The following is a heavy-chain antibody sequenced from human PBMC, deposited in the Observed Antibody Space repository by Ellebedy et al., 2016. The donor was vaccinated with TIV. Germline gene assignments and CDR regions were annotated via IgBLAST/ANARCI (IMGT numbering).Heavy chain of an antibody. CDR3: ATSRARVH. Sequence: PGGSLRLSCAASGFTFSSYTINWVRRTPGKGLEWVSSISSSGSYLYYADSVKGRFTISRDNAKNSLYLQMNSLRVDDTAVYYCATSRARVHWGQGTLVTVSS. V-gene: IGHV3-21*01. J-gene: IGHJ4*02. D-gene: IGHD6-6*01. CDR1: GFTFSSYT. CDR2: ISSSGSYL.